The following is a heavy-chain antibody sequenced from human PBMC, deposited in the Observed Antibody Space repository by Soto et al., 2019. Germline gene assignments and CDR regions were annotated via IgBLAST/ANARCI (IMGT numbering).Heavy chain of an antibody. CDR2: ISYDERNI. J-gene: IGHJ4*02. V-gene: IGHV3-30*04. Sequence: QVELVESGGGVVQPGTSLRLSCAASGFIFRNYAMHWARQAPGKGLEWVADISYDERNIHYPDSVKGRFTISRDNSKNTLFLQMNNLRPEDTAVYYCARDSWCFDCWGQGTLVTVSS. CDR3: ARDSWCFDC. D-gene: IGHD6-13*01. CDR1: GFIFRNYA.